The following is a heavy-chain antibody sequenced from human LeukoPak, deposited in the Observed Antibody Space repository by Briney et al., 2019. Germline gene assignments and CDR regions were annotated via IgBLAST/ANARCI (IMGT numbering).Heavy chain of an antibody. CDR1: GYTFTGYY. CDR2: INPNSGGT. D-gene: IGHD7-27*01. V-gene: IGHV1-2*02. J-gene: IGHJ5*02. CDR3: ARSADFTNWGLGDNWFDP. Sequence: ASVKVSCKASGYTFTGYYMHWVRQAPGQGLEWMGWINPNSGGTNYAQKFQGRVTMTRDTSISTAYMELSRLRSDDTAVYYCARSADFTNWGLGDNWFDPWGQGTLVTVSS.